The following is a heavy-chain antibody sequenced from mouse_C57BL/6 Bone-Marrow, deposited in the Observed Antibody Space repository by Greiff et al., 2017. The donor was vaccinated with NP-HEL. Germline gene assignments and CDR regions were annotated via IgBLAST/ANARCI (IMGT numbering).Heavy chain of an antibody. CDR1: GIDFSRYW. Sequence: EAGGIDFSRYWMSWVRRAPGKGLEWIGEINPDSSTINYAPSLKDKFIISRDNAKNTLYLQMSKVRSEDTALYYCARTTTVKGVFDYWGQGTTLTVSS. V-gene: IGHV4-1*01. J-gene: IGHJ2*01. CDR3: ARTTTVKGVFDY. D-gene: IGHD1-1*01. CDR2: INPDSSTI.